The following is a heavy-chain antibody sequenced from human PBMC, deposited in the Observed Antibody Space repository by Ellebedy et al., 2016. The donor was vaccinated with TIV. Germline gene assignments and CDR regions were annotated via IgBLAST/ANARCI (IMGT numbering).Heavy chain of an antibody. V-gene: IGHV4-39*01. Sequence: MPSETLSLTCIVFGGSISKTSYYWGWIRQSPGKGLAWLGNIYYSGTTYISPSLKSRASISVDASNNQFSLKLSSVTAADTAVYYCVRRGGWSGAFDIWGQGTMITVSS. CDR1: GGSISKTSYY. J-gene: IGHJ3*02. CDR3: VRRGGWSGAFDI. D-gene: IGHD6-19*01. CDR2: IYYSGTT.